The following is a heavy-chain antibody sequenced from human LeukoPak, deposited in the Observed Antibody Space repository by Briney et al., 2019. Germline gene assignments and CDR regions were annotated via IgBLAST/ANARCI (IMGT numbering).Heavy chain of an antibody. V-gene: IGHV5-10-1*01. Sequence: GESLRISCKGSGYSFTSYWISWLRQMPGKGLEWMGRIDPSDSYTNYSPSFQGHVTISADKSISTAYLQWSSLKASDTAMYYCARLVGGVGASRRAFDIWGQGTMVTVSS. CDR2: IDPSDSYT. CDR1: GYSFTSYW. D-gene: IGHD1-26*01. J-gene: IGHJ3*02. CDR3: ARLVGGVGASRRAFDI.